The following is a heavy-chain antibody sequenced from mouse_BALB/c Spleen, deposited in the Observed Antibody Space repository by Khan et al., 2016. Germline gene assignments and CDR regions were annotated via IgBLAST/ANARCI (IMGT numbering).Heavy chain of an antibody. CDR3: AREEGYEGMDY. CDR2: IDPANGNT. V-gene: IGHV14-3*02. D-gene: IGHD2-14*01. Sequence: VQLQQPGAELVKPGASVKLSCTASGFNIKDTYMHWVKQRPEQGLEWIGRIDPANGNTKYDPKFQGKATITADTSSNTAYLQLSSLTSEDTAVXYCAREEGYEGMDYWGQGTSVTVSS. J-gene: IGHJ4*01. CDR1: GFNIKDTY.